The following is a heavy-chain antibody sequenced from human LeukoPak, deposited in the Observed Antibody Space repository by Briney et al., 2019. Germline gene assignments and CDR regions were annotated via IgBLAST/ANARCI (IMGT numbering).Heavy chain of an antibody. Sequence: KPSETLSLTCAVYGGSFSGYYWSWIRQPPGKGMEWIGEINHSGSTNYNPSLKSRATISVDTSENQFSLKLSSVTAADTAVYYCARAENGYSYGTFDYWGQGTLVTVSS. V-gene: IGHV4-34*01. CDR3: ARAENGYSYGTFDY. CDR1: GGSFSGYY. CDR2: INHSGST. D-gene: IGHD5-18*01. J-gene: IGHJ4*02.